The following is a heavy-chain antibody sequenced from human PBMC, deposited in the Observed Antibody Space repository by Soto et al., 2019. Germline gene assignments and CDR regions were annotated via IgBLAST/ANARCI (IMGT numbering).Heavy chain of an antibody. V-gene: IGHV1-18*01. CDR1: GYTFTSYG. CDR2: ISAYNGNT. Sequence: QVPLVQSGAEVKKPGASVKVSCKASGYTFTSYGISWVRQAPGQGLEWMGWISAYNGNTNYAQKLQGRVTMTTDTPTSTAYMELRSLRSDDTAVYYCARTVGDSSSWYNQEFDYWGQGTLVTVSS. D-gene: IGHD6-13*01. CDR3: ARTVGDSSSWYNQEFDY. J-gene: IGHJ4*02.